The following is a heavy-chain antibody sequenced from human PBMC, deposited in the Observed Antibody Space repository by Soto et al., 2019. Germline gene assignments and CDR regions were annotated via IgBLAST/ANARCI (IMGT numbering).Heavy chain of an antibody. Sequence: QLQLQESGPGLVKPSETLSLTCTVSGGSIRSSSYYRGWIRQSPGRGRGWIGNIYYSGNTYYNSSLKSRVTISIDTSKNQFSLKLSSVTAADTAVYYCATLPDWGSGSNWGQGTLVTVSS. V-gene: IGHV4-39*01. CDR1: GGSIRSSSYY. CDR2: IYYSGNT. CDR3: ATLPDWGSGSN. J-gene: IGHJ4*02. D-gene: IGHD3-10*01.